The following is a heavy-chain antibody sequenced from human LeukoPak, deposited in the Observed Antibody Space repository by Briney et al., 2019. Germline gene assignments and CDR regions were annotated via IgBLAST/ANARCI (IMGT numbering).Heavy chain of an antibody. Sequence: PSETLSLTCTVSGGSISSYYWSWIRKPPAQGLEWIGYIYYSGSTNYNPSLKSRVTISVDTSKSQFSLKLSSVTAADTAVYYCARTYYYDSSGYFQFDYRGQRTLVTVSS. CDR2: IYYSGST. J-gene: IGHJ4*02. D-gene: IGHD3-22*01. CDR1: GGSISSYY. V-gene: IGHV4-59*01. CDR3: ARTYYYDSSGYFQFDY.